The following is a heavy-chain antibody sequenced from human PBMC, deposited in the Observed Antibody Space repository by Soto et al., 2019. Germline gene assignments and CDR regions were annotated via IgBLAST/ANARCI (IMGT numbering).Heavy chain of an antibody. CDR3: AKDRKWSYVYDY. D-gene: IGHD1-26*01. V-gene: IGHV3-23*01. Sequence: GGSLRLSCAASGFTFSSYAMSWVRQAPGKGLEWVSAISGSGGSTYYADSVKGRFTISRDNSKNTLYLQMNSPRAEDTAVYYCAKDRKWSYVYDYWGQGTLVTVSS. CDR2: ISGSGGST. J-gene: IGHJ4*02. CDR1: GFTFSSYA.